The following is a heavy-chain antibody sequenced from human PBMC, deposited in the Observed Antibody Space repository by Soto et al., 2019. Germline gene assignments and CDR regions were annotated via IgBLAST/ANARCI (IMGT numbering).Heavy chain of an antibody. V-gene: IGHV1-3*01. D-gene: IGHD6-13*01. CDR3: VRRHVSATGIDWFDP. CDR2: INAAIGDT. CDR1: GYTFTSYG. Sequence: ASVKVSCKASGYTFTSYGIHWVRQAPGQRLEWMGWINAAIGDTKYSPKFQGRVTITRDTSASTAYMELSSLRSEDTAVYYCVRRHVSATGIDWFDPWGQGSLVTVSS. J-gene: IGHJ5*02.